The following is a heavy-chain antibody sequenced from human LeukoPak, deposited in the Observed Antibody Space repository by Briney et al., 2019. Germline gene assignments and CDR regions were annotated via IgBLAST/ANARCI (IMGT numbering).Heavy chain of an antibody. Sequence: PSETLSLTCTVSVGSISSYYWSWIRQPPGKGLEGIGYIYYSGSTNYNPSLKSRVTISVDTSKNQFSLKLGSVTAADAAVYYCARGHYYGSGSYFGYFDYWGQGTLVTVSS. D-gene: IGHD3-10*01. J-gene: IGHJ4*02. CDR1: VGSISSYY. CDR3: ARGHYYGSGSYFGYFDY. V-gene: IGHV4-59*01. CDR2: IYYSGST.